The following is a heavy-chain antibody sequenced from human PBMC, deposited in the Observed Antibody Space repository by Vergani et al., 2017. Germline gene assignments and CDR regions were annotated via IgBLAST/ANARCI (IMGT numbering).Heavy chain of an antibody. J-gene: IGHJ4*02. Sequence: QVQLQESDPGLVEPSQTLSLTCTVSGGAISIGGYYLSWIRQHPGKGLEWIGYIYYSGSTYYNPSLKSRVTISVDTSKNQLSLKVSSVTAADTAAYYCARTVVTAIEAGYYFDYWGQGTLVTVSS. V-gene: IGHV4-31*03. CDR3: ARTVVTAIEAGYYFDY. D-gene: IGHD2-21*02. CDR2: IYYSGST. CDR1: GGAISIGGYY.